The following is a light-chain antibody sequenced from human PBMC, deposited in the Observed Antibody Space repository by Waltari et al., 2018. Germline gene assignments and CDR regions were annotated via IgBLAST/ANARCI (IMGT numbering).Light chain of an antibody. Sequence: QSALTQPRSVSGSPGQSVTISCTGTRRDAGGYNYVSWYQQHPGKAPKLMIYDVTKRPSGVPDRFSGSKSGNTASLTISGLQAEDEADYSCCSYAGSYTFVFGTGTKVTVL. J-gene: IGLJ1*01. CDR2: DVT. CDR1: RRDAGGYNY. V-gene: IGLV2-11*01. CDR3: CSYAGSYTFV.